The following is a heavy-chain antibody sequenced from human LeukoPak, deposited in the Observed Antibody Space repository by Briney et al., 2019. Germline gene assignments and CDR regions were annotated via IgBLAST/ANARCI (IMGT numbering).Heavy chain of an antibody. CDR1: GFTFSSYS. CDR3: ARDPGNYYDSSGHVY. V-gene: IGHV3-21*01. Sequence: GGSLRLSCAASGFTFSSYSMNWVRQAPGKGLEWVSSISSSSSYIYYADSVKGRFTISRDNAKNSLYLQMNSLRAEDTAVYYCARDPGNYYDSSGHVYWGQGTLVTVSS. J-gene: IGHJ4*02. D-gene: IGHD3-22*01. CDR2: ISSSSSYI.